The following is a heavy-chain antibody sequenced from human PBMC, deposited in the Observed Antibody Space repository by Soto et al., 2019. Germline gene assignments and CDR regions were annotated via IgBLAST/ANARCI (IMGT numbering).Heavy chain of an antibody. Sequence: QVQLVESGGGVVQPGRSLRLSCAASGFTFSSYAMHWVRQAPGKELEWVAVISYDGSNKYYVDSVKGRFTISRDNSQQRYLQMNSLRAEDTAVYYCVRDKSPYSSGWHNRHFDYWGQGTLVTVSS. V-gene: IGHV3-30-3*01. CDR1: GFTFSSYA. D-gene: IGHD6-19*01. CDR3: VRDKSPYSSGWHNRHFDY. J-gene: IGHJ4*02. CDR2: ISYDGSNK.